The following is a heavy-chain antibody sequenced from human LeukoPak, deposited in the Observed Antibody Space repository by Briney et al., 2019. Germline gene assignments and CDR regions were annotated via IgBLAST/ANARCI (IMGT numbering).Heavy chain of an antibody. V-gene: IGHV4-59*08. CDR2: IYYSGST. CDR3: ARRKTRGGPIDS. D-gene: IGHD3-16*01. CDR1: GDSIHSFY. Sequence: ETLCLTCTVSGDSIHSFYWSWVRQPPGKGLEWIGYIYYSGSTNYNPSLNSRITISVDTSKNQFSLRLSSVTAADTAIYYCARRKTRGGPIDSWGQRTMVSDSS. J-gene: IGHJ5*01.